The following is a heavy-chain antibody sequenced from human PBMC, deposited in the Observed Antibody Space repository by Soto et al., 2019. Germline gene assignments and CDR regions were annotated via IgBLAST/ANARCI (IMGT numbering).Heavy chain of an antibody. Sequence: EVQLLESGGGLVQPGGSLRLSCAASGFTFSIYAMNWVRQAPGKGLEWVSVISGSGGSTYYADSVKGRFTISRDNSKNXLXXXMXXLRAEDTAVYYCARRTVGWYFDLWGRGTLVTVSS. D-gene: IGHD4-17*01. CDR3: ARRTVGWYFDL. CDR1: GFTFSIYA. V-gene: IGHV3-23*01. J-gene: IGHJ2*01. CDR2: ISGSGGST.